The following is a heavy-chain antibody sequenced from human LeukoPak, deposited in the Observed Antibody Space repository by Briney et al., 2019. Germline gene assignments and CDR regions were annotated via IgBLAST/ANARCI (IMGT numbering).Heavy chain of an antibody. CDR2: IYHSGST. CDR3: ASINGGTPFYYYMDV. V-gene: IGHV4-38-2*01. D-gene: IGHD3-16*01. J-gene: IGHJ6*03. CDR1: GYSISSGYY. Sequence: SETLSLTCAVSGYSISSGYYWGWIRQPPGKGLEWIGSIYHSGSTYYNPSLKSRVTISVDTSKNQFSLRLSSVTAADTAVYYCASINGGTPFYYYMDVWGKGTTVTVSS.